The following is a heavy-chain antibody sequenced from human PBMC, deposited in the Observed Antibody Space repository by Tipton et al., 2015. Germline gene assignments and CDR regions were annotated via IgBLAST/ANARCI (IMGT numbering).Heavy chain of an antibody. CDR3: ARQEGVSLRYRERSEGCDL. Sequence: QLVQSGAEVKKPGESLKITCKGSGYNFANYWIAWVRQMPGKGLEWMGTIYPADSQSRYSPPFQGQVTVSADRSNSTAYLQWRSLKASDTAMYYCARQEGVSLRYRERSEGCDLWGQGTMVTVSS. V-gene: IGHV5-51*01. CDR1: GYNFANYW. J-gene: IGHJ3*01. CDR2: IYPADSQS. D-gene: IGHD2-8*01.